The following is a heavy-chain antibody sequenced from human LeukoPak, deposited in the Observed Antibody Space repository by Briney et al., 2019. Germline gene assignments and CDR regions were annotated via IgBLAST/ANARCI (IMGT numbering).Heavy chain of an antibody. J-gene: IGHJ1*01. D-gene: IGHD2-15*01. CDR2: ISAYNGNT. CDR1: GYTFTSYG. CDR3: ARDSYCSGGSCYPEYFQH. V-gene: IGHV1-18*01. Sequence: ASVKVSCKASGYTFTSYGISWVRQSPGQGLEWMGWISAYNGNTNYAQKLQGRVTMTTDTSTSTAYMELRSLRSDDTAVYYCARDSYCSGGSCYPEYFQHWGQGTLVTVSS.